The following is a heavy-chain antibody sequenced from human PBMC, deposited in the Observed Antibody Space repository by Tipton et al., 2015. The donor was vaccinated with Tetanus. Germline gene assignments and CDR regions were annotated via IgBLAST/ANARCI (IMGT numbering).Heavy chain of an antibody. V-gene: IGHV3-30*01. D-gene: IGHD5/OR15-5a*01. CDR1: GFTFSMHP. Sequence: SLRLSCTTSGFTFSMHPMHWVRQAPGKGLECLAAISQDASRTYYADSVKGRFSISRDNSRNTLFLEMNSLRVEDTALYYCAREIYVYPGAAFDIWGQGTVVTVSS. J-gene: IGHJ3*02. CDR2: ISQDASRT. CDR3: AREIYVYPGAAFDI.